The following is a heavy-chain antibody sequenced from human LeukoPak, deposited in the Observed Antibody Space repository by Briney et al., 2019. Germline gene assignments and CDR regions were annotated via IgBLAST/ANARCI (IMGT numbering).Heavy chain of an antibody. CDR2: ISSSSSYI. D-gene: IGHD5-12*01. J-gene: IGHJ4*02. CDR3: ARVGLRPYFDY. V-gene: IGHV3-21*01. Sequence: GGSPRLSCAASGFTFSSYSMNWVRQAPGKGLEWVSSISSSSSYIYYADSVKGRFTISRDNAKNSLYLQMNSLRAEDTAVYYCARVGLRPYFDYWGQGTLVTVSS. CDR1: GFTFSSYS.